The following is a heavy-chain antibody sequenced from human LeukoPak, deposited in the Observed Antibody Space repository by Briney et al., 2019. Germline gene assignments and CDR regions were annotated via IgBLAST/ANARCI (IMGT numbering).Heavy chain of an antibody. V-gene: IGHV4-59*01. CDR2: IFDTGAT. CDR3: AREIGTTVTTSFQDWYFDL. J-gene: IGHJ2*01. D-gene: IGHD4-17*01. Sequence: PSETLSLTCTVSGGSISNYYWSWIRQPPGKGLEWIGYIFDTGATNYHPSLKSRVTISLDTSKNQFSLRLTSVTAADTAVYYCAREIGTTVTTSFQDWYFDLWGRGTLVTVSS. CDR1: GGSISNYY.